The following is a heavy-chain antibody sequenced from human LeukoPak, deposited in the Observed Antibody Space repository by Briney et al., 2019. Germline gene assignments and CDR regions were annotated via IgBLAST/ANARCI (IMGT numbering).Heavy chain of an antibody. D-gene: IGHD2-21*02. V-gene: IGHV4-31*03. Sequence: SETLSLTCTVSGGSISSGGYYWSWIRQHPGKGLEWIGYIYYSGSTYYNPSLKSRVTTSVDTSKNQFSLKLSSVTAADTAVYYCARGYCGGDCYLGGDYYFDYWGQGTLVTVSS. CDR1: GGSISSGGYY. CDR3: ARGYCGGDCYLGGDYYFDY. CDR2: IYYSGST. J-gene: IGHJ4*02.